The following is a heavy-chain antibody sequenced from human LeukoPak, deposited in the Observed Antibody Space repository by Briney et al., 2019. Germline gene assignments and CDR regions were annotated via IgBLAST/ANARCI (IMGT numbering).Heavy chain of an antibody. V-gene: IGHV5-51*01. J-gene: IGHJ3*02. Sequence: GESLKISCKGSGYSFTSYWIGWVRQMPGKGLEWMGIIYPGDSDTRYSPSFQGQVTISADKSISTAYLQWSSLKASDTAMYYCARRLPTRIAAAGTGGAFDIWGQGTMVTVSS. CDR2: IYPGDSDT. CDR3: ARRLPTRIAAAGTGGAFDI. D-gene: IGHD6-13*01. CDR1: GYSFTSYW.